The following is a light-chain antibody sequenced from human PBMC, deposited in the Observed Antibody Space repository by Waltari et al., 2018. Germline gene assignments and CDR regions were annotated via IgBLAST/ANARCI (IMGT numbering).Light chain of an antibody. Sequence: IQWTESPSFRSASVGDRVTNTCRASQAIRSCLAWYQLKPGKAPDLLISTASTLQSGVPSRFGGTGSGTEFALSNRSPQPENCGSYYCQQLQSYPLPFGGGPTVEL. CDR1: QAIRSC. J-gene: IGKJ4*01. CDR2: TAS. V-gene: IGKV1-9*01. CDR3: QQLQSYPLP.